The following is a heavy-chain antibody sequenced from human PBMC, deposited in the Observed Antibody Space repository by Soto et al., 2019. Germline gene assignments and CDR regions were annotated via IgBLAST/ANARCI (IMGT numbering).Heavy chain of an antibody. CDR2: ISYDGNNR. CDR3: AKLGFDSSGASSLFDA. D-gene: IGHD3-22*01. J-gene: IGHJ4*02. CDR1: GFTFSSYA. Sequence: QVQLVESGGDVVQAGRSLRLSCVASGFTFSSYAMHWVRRAPGKGLEWMTIISYDGNNRYYADSVKGRFTISMDNSRNSLYLQMDSLRPEGTAVYYCAKLGFDSSGASSLFDAWGQGTLVTVSS. V-gene: IGHV3-30*18.